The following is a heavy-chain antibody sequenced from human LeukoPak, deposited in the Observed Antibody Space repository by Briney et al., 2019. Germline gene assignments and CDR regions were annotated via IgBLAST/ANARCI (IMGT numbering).Heavy chain of an antibody. CDR2: IYPGDSDT. Sequence: GESVKISCKGCGYSFTSYWIGWVRQMPGKGLGGVGIIYPGDSDTRYSPSFPGQVAISADKSIRNAYLQWSSLKASDTAMYYCARQTYSGYGTGYWGQGTLVTVSS. CDR1: GYSFTSYW. CDR3: ARQTYSGYGTGY. V-gene: IGHV5-51*01. D-gene: IGHD5-12*01. J-gene: IGHJ4*02.